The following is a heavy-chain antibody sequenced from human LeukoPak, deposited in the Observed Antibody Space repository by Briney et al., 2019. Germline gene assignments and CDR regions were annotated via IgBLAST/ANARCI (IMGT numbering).Heavy chain of an antibody. D-gene: IGHD4-17*01. CDR2: IYHSGRT. Sequence: SETLSLTCTVSGYSISSGYYWGWIRQPPGKGLEWIGSIYHSGRTFYNPSLKSRVTISVDTSKNQFSLKLSSVTAADTAVYYCARNAVGSTVTNFDYWGQGTLVTVSS. CDR3: ARNAVGSTVTNFDY. J-gene: IGHJ4*02. CDR1: GYSISSGYY. V-gene: IGHV4-38-2*02.